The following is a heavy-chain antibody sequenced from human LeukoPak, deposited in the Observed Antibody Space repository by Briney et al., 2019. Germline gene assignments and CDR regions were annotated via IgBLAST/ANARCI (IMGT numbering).Heavy chain of an antibody. CDR3: AREVVGAGFRGY. Sequence: SDTLSLTCTVSGGSISSSSYYWGWIRQPPGRGLEWIGTIYYSGSTYYNPSLKSRVTISVDTSKNQFSLKLNSVTAADTAVYYCAREVVGAGFRGYWGQGTLVTVSS. CDR1: GGSISSSSYY. D-gene: IGHD1-26*01. J-gene: IGHJ4*02. V-gene: IGHV4-39*07. CDR2: IYYSGST.